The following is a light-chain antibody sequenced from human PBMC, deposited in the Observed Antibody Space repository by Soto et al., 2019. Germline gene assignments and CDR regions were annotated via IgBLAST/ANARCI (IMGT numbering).Light chain of an antibody. Sequence: EIVMTQSPATLSVSPGERATLSCRASQSVYSNLAWYQQKRGQAPRLLIYDASTRATGIPARVSGSGSGTEFTLAISSLQSEDFAVYYCQQYNKWPLTFGGGTKVEIK. V-gene: IGKV3-15*01. CDR1: QSVYSN. CDR3: QQYNKWPLT. CDR2: DAS. J-gene: IGKJ4*01.